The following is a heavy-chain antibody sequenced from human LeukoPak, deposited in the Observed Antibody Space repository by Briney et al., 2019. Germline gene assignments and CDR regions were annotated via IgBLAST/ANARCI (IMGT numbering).Heavy chain of an antibody. V-gene: IGHV3-21*01. CDR1: GFTFSSYS. CDR3: AIFSGGGWPLDY. Sequence: GGSLRLSCAASGFTFSSYSMNWVRQAPGKGLEWVSSISSSSSYIYYADSVKGRFTISRDNAKNSLYLQMNSLRAEDTAVYYCAIFSGGGWPLDYWGQGTLVTVSP. J-gene: IGHJ4*02. D-gene: IGHD2-15*01. CDR2: ISSSSSYI.